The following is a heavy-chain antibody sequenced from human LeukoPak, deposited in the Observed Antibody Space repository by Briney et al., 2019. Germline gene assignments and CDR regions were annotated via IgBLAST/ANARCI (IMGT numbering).Heavy chain of an antibody. CDR3: ARDRVDFWSGYYYYYGMDV. D-gene: IGHD3-3*01. CDR2: INPNSGGT. J-gene: IGHJ6*02. Sequence: ASVKVSCKASGYTFTGYYMHWVRQAPGQGLEWMGWINPNSGGTNYAQKFQGWATMTRDTSISTAYMELSRLRSDDTAVYYCARDRVDFWSGYYYYYGMDVWGQGTTVTVSS. CDR1: GYTFTGYY. V-gene: IGHV1-2*04.